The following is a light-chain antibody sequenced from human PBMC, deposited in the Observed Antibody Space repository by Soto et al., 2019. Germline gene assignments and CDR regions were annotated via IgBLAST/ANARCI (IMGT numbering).Light chain of an antibody. J-gene: IGKJ4*01. CDR2: AAT. CDR1: QTIRTY. Sequence: DIQMTQSPSSLSAFVGDTDTITCRASQTIRTYLNWYQQKPGKAPRLLIYAATTLQGGVPSRFSGSGSGTDFTLTIGSLQPEDFAIYYCQQSSSTPLTFGGGTKVEIK. V-gene: IGKV1-39*01. CDR3: QQSSSTPLT.